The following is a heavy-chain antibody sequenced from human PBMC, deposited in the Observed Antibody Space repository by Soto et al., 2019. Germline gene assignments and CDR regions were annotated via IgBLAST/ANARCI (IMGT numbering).Heavy chain of an antibody. D-gene: IGHD4-17*01. Sequence: QVQLQESGPGLVKPSQTLSLTCTVSGGSISSGDYYWSWIRQPPGKGLEWIGYIYYSGSTYYNPSLKSRVTISVDTSKNQFSLKLSSVTAADTAVYYCARVDVTPGVYYYYYGMDVWGQGTTVTVSS. CDR2: IYYSGST. CDR3: ARVDVTPGVYYYYYGMDV. CDR1: GGSISSGDYY. V-gene: IGHV4-30-4*01. J-gene: IGHJ6*02.